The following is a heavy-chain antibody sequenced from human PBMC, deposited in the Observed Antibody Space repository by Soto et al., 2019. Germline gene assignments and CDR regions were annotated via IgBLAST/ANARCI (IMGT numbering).Heavy chain of an antibody. Sequence: QVTLKESGPVVVKPTETLTLTCTVSGFSLSNTRLGVSWIRQPRGKALEWLAHIFSNDEKSYSTSLKNRLTISKDTSRSQVVLTMTNVDPVDSATYYCALIKDCSRTDCYLASFDPWGQGTLVTVSS. D-gene: IGHD2-2*01. V-gene: IGHV2-26*01. CDR2: IFSNDEK. J-gene: IGHJ5*02. CDR3: ALIKDCSRTDCYLASFDP. CDR1: GFSLSNTRLG.